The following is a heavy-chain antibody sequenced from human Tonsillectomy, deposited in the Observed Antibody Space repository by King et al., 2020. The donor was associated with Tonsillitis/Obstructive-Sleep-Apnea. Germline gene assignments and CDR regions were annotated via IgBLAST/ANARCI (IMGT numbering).Heavy chain of an antibody. J-gene: IGHJ6*03. CDR1: GYTFTSYG. CDR3: AGAYCSSTSCYGDHYYYYYMDV. D-gene: IGHD2-2*01. CDR2: IGAYNGNT. V-gene: IGHV1-18*01. Sequence: QLVQSGAEVKKPGASVKVSCKASGYTFTSYGISWVRQAPGQGLEWMGWIGAYNGNTNYAQKLQGRVTMTTDTSTSTAYMELRSLRSDDTAVYYCAGAYCSSTSCYGDHYYYYYMDVWGKGTTVTVSS.